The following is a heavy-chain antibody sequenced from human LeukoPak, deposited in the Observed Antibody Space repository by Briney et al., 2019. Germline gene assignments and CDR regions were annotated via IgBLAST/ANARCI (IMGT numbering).Heavy chain of an antibody. CDR2: ISGSGGGNT. D-gene: IGHD1-26*01. J-gene: IGHJ4*02. V-gene: IGHV3-23*01. Sequence: PGGSLRLSCAASGFTFSSYGMSWVRQAPGKGLEWVSAISGSGGGNTYYADVVKGRFTISRDDSKNTLYLQVNSLRAEDTAVYYCARAGSIRFDYWGQGTLVTVSS. CDR3: ARAGSIRFDY. CDR1: GFTFSSYG.